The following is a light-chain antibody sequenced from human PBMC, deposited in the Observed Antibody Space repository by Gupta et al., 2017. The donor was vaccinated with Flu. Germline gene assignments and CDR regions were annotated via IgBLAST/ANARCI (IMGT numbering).Light chain of an antibody. V-gene: IGLV1-51*02. CDR1: SSSIGRNY. J-gene: IGLJ3*02. CDR3: SAWDSTLSAVV. CDR2: EDY. Sequence: QSVLTQPPSVSAAPAQKVTISCSGGSSSIGRNYVSWYQQLPGTAPRLLIHEDYKRPSGIPDRFSGSKSGTSATLGITGLQTVDEADYYCSAWDSTLSAVVFGGGTKLTVL.